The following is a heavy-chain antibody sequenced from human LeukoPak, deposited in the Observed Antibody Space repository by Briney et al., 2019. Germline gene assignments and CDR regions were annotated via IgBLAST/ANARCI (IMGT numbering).Heavy chain of an antibody. CDR3: ARETYYYGSGSYYAFDY. D-gene: IGHD3-10*01. CDR2: ISYDGSNK. V-gene: IGHV3-30*01. J-gene: IGHJ4*02. Sequence: GGSLRLSCAASGFTFSSYAMHWVRQAPGKGLEWVAVISYDGSNKYYADSVKGRFTISRDNSKNTVYLQMNSLRAEDTAVYYCARETYYYGSGSYYAFDYWGQGTLVTVSS. CDR1: GFTFSSYA.